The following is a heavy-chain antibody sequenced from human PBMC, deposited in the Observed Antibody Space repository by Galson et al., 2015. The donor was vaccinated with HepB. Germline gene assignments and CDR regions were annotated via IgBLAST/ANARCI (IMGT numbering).Heavy chain of an antibody. D-gene: IGHD1-14*01. Sequence: ETLSLTCAVYGGSFSGYYWSWIRQPPGKGLEWIGEINHSGSTNYNPSLKSRVTISVDTSKNQFSLQLNSVTPEDTAVYYCARRRSNNHYYHHYYYMDVWGKGTTVTVSS. CDR1: GGSFSGYY. J-gene: IGHJ6*03. CDR2: INHSGST. V-gene: IGHV4-34*01. CDR3: ARRRSNNHYYHHYYYMDV.